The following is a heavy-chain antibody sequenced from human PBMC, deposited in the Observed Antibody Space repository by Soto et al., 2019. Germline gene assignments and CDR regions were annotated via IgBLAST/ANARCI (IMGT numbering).Heavy chain of an antibody. CDR2: IYYSGST. D-gene: IGHD4-17*01. J-gene: IGHJ4*02. Sequence: SETLSLTCTVSGGSISSSSYYWGWIRQPPGKGLEWIGSIYYSGSTHCNPSLKSRVTISVDTSKNQFSLKLSSVTAADTAVYYCSRHDYGDYVFDYSGQGTLVTVSS. CDR1: GGSISSSSYY. V-gene: IGHV4-39*01. CDR3: SRHDYGDYVFDY.